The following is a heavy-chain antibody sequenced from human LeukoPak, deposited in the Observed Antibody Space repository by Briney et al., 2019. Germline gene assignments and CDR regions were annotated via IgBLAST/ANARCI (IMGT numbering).Heavy chain of an antibody. J-gene: IGHJ2*01. CDR1: GFTFSGHY. CDR2: IRPDLSAK. Sequence: GGSLRLSCLASGFTFSGHYMSWLRQAPGGGLEWAANIRPDLSAKIYLDSVKGRFAISRDNAQNALFLEMDRLRLEDSAVYCCARAEQYNNKRGTVGVYFDFWGRGTLVTVSS. V-gene: IGHV3-7*04. CDR3: ARAEQYNNKRGTVGVYFDF. D-gene: IGHD2-8*02.